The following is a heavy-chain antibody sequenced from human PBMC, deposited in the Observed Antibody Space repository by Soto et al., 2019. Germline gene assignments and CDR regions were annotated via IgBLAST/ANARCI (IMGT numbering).Heavy chain of an antibody. V-gene: IGHV3-23*01. CDR2: ITSSGGT. Sequence: ELHLLESGGDLVQPGGTLGLSCAASGFTFSDYAVSWVRQAPGRGLAWVSTITSSGGTYYADSVKGRFTISRDNSKITLYLQVTSLRAEDAAVYYCVKDAPGSGWLSDYWGQGTLVTVSS. CDR3: VKDAPGSGWLSDY. CDR1: GFTFSDYA. J-gene: IGHJ4*02. D-gene: IGHD3-22*01.